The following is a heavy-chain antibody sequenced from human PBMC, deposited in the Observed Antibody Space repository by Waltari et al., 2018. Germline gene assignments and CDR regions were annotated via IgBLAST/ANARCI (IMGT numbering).Heavy chain of an antibody. J-gene: IGHJ4*02. D-gene: IGHD1-1*01. CDR2: ISGSGGST. Sequence: EVQLLGSGGGLVQPGGSLIICCAACGFTFSSYAMSWVRQAPGKGLEWVSAISGSGGSTYYADSVKGRFTISRDNSKNTLYLQMNSLRAEDTAVYYCAKDQRMSGAYDYWGQGTLVTVSS. CDR1: GFTFSSYA. CDR3: AKDQRMSGAYDY. V-gene: IGHV3-23*01.